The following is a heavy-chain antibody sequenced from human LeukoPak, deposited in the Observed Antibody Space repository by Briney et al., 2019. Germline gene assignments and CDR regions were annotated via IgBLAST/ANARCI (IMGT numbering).Heavy chain of an antibody. Sequence: SETLSLTCTVSGGSISSYYWSWIRQPPGKGLEWIGYIYTSGSTNYNPSLKSRVTISVDTSKNQFSLKLSSVTAADTAVYYCARAGYYYGMDVWGQGTTVTVSS. CDR3: ARAGYYYGMDV. CDR2: IYTSGST. J-gene: IGHJ6*02. CDR1: GGSISSYY. V-gene: IGHV4-4*09.